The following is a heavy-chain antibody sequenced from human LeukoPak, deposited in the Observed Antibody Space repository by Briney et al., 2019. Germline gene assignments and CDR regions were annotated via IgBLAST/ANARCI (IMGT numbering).Heavy chain of an antibody. D-gene: IGHD1-1*01. J-gene: IGHJ4*02. CDR1: GFIFIDYG. V-gene: IGHV3-23*01. CDR2: IRGSGSST. CDR3: ARGARYSYFDY. Sequence: GASLRLSCAASGFIFIDYGMSWVRQAPGKGLEWVSVIRGSGSSTYYADSVKGRFTISRDNSKNTLFLQMNSLRAEDTAVYYCARGARYSYFDYWGQGTLVTVSS.